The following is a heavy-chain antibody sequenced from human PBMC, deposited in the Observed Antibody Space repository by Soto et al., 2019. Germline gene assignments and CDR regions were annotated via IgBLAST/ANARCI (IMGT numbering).Heavy chain of an antibody. D-gene: IGHD3-3*01. Sequence: QVQLVESGGGVVQPGRSLRVSCAASGFIINNYAMHWVRQTPGKGLEWVAVISYDGSNRYYADSVQGRFTISRDNSKNTPYMEMNNLRPDDTAVYYCARRQDFGGPHYYYGMDVWGQGTTVTVSS. CDR1: GFIINNYA. J-gene: IGHJ6*02. V-gene: IGHV3-30*04. CDR3: ARRQDFGGPHYYYGMDV. CDR2: ISYDGSNR.